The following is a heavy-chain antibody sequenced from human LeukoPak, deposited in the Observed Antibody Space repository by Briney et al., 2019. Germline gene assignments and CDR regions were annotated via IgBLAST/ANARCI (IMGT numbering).Heavy chain of an antibody. CDR2: IKSKTDGGTT. CDR3: TTEVGPLYYYDSSGYYTYYFDY. CDR1: GFTFSNAW. J-gene: IGHJ4*02. Sequence: GGSLRLSCAASGFTFSNAWMSWVRQAPGKGLEWVGRIKSKTDGGTTDYAAPVKGRFTISRDDSKNTLYLQMNSLKTEDTAVYYCTTEVGPLYYYDSSGYYTYYFDYWGQGTLVTVSS. V-gene: IGHV3-15*01. D-gene: IGHD3-22*01.